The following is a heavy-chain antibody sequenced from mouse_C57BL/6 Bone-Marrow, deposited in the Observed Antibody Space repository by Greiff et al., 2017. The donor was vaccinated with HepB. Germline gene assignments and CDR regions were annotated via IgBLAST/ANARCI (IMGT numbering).Heavy chain of an antibody. CDR2: ISNGGGST. Sequence: EVMLVESGGGLVQPGGSLKLSCAASGFTFSDYYMYWVRQTPEKRLEWVAYISNGGGSTYYPDTVKGRFTISRDNAKNTLYLQMSRLKSEDTAMYYCARRTIVANYAMDYWGQGTSVTVSS. D-gene: IGHD2-5*01. V-gene: IGHV5-12*01. J-gene: IGHJ4*01. CDR3: ARRTIVANYAMDY. CDR1: GFTFSDYY.